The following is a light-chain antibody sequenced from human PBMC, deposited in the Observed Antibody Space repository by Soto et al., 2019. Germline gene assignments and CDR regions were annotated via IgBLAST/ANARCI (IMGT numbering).Light chain of an antibody. CDR2: EVS. CDR3: TSYAGSNNLI. CDR1: SSDVGGYNY. V-gene: IGLV2-8*01. Sequence: QSALTQPPSGSGSPGQSVTISCTGTSSDVGGYNYVSWYQHHPGKAPKLMIYEVSKRPSGVPNHFSGSKSGNTASLTVSGLQPEDEADYFCTSYAGSNNLIFGGGTKLTVL. J-gene: IGLJ2*01.